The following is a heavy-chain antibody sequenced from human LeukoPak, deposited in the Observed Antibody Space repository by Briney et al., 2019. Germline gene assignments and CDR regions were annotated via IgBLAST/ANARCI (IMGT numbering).Heavy chain of an antibody. CDR3: ARDHQGTYFDFWSGSKANNYYYMDV. CDR2: IYYSGST. Sequence: NPSETLSLTCTVSGGSISSYYWSWIRQPPGKGLEWIGYIYYSGSTNYNPSLKSRVTISVDTSKNQFSLKLSSVTAADTAVYYCARDHQGTYFDFWSGSKANNYYYMDVWGKGTTVTVSS. CDR1: GGSISSYY. J-gene: IGHJ6*03. V-gene: IGHV4-59*01. D-gene: IGHD3-3*01.